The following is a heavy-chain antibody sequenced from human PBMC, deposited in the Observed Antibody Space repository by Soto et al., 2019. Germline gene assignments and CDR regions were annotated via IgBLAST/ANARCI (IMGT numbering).Heavy chain of an antibody. CDR1: GGSISSGGYY. CDR3: ARRPSSGSLMGAFDI. V-gene: IGHV4-31*03. CDR2: IYYSGST. J-gene: IGHJ3*02. Sequence: QVQLQESGPGLVKPSQTLSLTCTVSGGSISSGGYYWSWIRQHPGKGLEWIGYIYYSGSTCYNPSLKSRVTISVDTSKNQSSLKLGSVTAADTAVYYCARRPSSGSLMGAFDIWGQGTMVTVSS. D-gene: IGHD1-26*01.